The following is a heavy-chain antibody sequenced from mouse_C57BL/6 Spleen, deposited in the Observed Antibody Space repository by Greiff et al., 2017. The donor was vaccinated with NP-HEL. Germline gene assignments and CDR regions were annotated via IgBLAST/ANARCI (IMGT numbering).Heavy chain of an antibody. V-gene: IGHV2-3*01. J-gene: IGHJ1*03. CDR3: AKEGLLLLYFDV. Sequence: QVQLKESGPGLVAPSQSLSITCTVSGFSLTSYGVSWVRQPPGKGLEWLGVIWGDGSTNTHSAIISRQSICTDNSKSQVFLKLNSLQTDDTATYYCAKEGLLLLYFDVWGTGTTVTVSA. CDR2: IWGDGST. CDR1: GFSLTSYG. D-gene: IGHD1-1*01.